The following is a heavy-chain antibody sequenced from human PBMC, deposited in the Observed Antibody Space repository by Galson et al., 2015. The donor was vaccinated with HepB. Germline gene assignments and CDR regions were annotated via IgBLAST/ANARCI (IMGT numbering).Heavy chain of an antibody. CDR2: ISYDGSDK. J-gene: IGHJ4*02. D-gene: IGHD3-22*01. Sequence: SLRLSCAASGFTLTNYAMHWVRQAPGKGLEWVAVISYDGSDKYYADSVKGRFSISRDNSKNTLYLQMSSLRTEDTAVYYCARDMVYYGTSGPFDYWGQGTLVTVSS. V-gene: IGHV3-30-3*01. CDR1: GFTLTNYA. CDR3: ARDMVYYGTSGPFDY.